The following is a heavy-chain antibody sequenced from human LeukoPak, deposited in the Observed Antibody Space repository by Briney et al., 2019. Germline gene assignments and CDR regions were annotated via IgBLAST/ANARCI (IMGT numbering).Heavy chain of an antibody. J-gene: IGHJ6*02. CDR2: IRGSGVST. CDR3: AKDRGSGWYGDYYYGLDV. V-gene: IGHV3-23*01. CDR1: GFTFSSYA. D-gene: IGHD6-19*01. Sequence: GGSLRLSCAASGFTFSSYAMSWVRQAPGKGLEWVSVIRGSGVSTYSADSVKGRFTISRDNSKNTLYLQMNSLRAEDTAVYYCAKDRGSGWYGDYYYGLDVWGQGTTVTVSS.